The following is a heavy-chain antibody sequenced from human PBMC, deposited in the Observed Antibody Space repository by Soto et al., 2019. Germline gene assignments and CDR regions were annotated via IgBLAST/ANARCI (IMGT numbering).Heavy chain of an antibody. CDR1: GVTFSSYA. CDR2: ISSNGGST. D-gene: IGHD5-18*01. CDR3: VKDHGGSIQLWLPFDY. J-gene: IGHJ4*02. V-gene: IGHV3-64D*06. Sequence: QPGGSLRLSCSASGVTFSSYAMHWVRQAPGKGLEYVSAISSNGGSTYYADSVKGRFTISRDNSKNTLYLQMSSLRAEDTAVYYCVKDHGGSIQLWLPFDYWGQGTLVTV.